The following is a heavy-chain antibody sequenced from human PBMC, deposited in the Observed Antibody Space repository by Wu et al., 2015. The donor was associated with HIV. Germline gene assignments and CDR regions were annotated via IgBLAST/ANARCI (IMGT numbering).Heavy chain of an antibody. CDR3: MRGARGMPKGAFDI. V-gene: IGHV1-69*13. CDR1: GATFSVYA. CDR2: LIPMYGTA. D-gene: IGHD3-16*01. Sequence: QVHLLQSGAEVKKSGSSVRVSCKASGATFSVYALSWVRQAPGQGLEWMGRLIPMYGTADYAQKFQGRVTITADVSTNTAYMVVSSLTSDDTAVYYCMRGARGMPKGAFDIWGQGTLVTVSS. J-gene: IGHJ3*02.